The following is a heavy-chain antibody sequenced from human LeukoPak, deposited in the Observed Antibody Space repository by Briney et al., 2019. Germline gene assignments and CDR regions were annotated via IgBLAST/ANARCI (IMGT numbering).Heavy chain of an antibody. CDR2: ISYDGSNK. J-gene: IGHJ4*02. D-gene: IGHD2-21*02. V-gene: IGHV3-30*18. Sequence: GGSLRLSCAASGFTFSSYGMHWVRQAPGKGLEWVAVISYDGSNKYYADSVKGRFTISRDNSKNTLYLQMNSLRAEDTAVYYCAKDRGFLAYCGGDCLPYYWGQGTLVTVSS. CDR3: AKDRGFLAYCGGDCLPYY. CDR1: GFTFSSYG.